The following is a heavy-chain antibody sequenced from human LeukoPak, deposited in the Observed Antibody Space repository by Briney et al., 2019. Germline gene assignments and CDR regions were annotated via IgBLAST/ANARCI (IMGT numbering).Heavy chain of an antibody. V-gene: IGHV3-23*01. CDR2: ISGINSLT. D-gene: IGHD1-1*01. J-gene: IGHJ4*02. Sequence: GGSLRLSCAASGFTFSNYAMSWVRQAPGKGLEWGSAISGINSLTYYAASVKGRLPISRDNLMNTLYLQMNSLRGDDTAVYYCAKGGVTTEPYFDSWGQGTLVTVSS. CDR1: GFTFSNYA. CDR3: AKGGVTTEPYFDS.